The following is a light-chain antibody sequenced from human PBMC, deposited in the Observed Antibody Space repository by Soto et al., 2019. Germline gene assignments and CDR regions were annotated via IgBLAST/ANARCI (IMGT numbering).Light chain of an antibody. CDR3: QVWDSGSLHAI. Sequence: SYELTQPPSVSLAPGQTASITCVGDNVGGKSVHWYQQKAGQAPVLVIHEDSDRPSGIPERFSGSNSANTATLTISRVEAGDEADYYCQVWDSGSLHAIFGGGTKLTVL. CDR1: NVGGKS. CDR2: EDS. J-gene: IGLJ2*01. V-gene: IGLV3-21*02.